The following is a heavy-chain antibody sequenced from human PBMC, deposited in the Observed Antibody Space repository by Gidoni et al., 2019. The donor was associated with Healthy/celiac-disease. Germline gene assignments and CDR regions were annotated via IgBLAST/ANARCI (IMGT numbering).Heavy chain of an antibody. D-gene: IGHD5-18*01. V-gene: IGHV3-13*05. Sequence: EVQLVESGGGLVQPGGSMRLSCAASGFRCSVYDMHWVRQTTGKGLGWVSAIGSAGDPYYPGSVKGRFTISRENAKNSLYLQMNSLRAGDTAVYYCARGARGYSYRNYYFAMDVWGQGTTVTVSS. CDR2: IGSAGDP. CDR3: ARGARGYSYRNYYFAMDV. CDR1: GFRCSVYD. J-gene: IGHJ6*02.